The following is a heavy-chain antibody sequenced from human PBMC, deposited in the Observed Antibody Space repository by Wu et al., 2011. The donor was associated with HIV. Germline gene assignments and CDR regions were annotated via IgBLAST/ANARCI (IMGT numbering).Heavy chain of an antibody. J-gene: IGHJ4*02. CDR2: IIPSFVTA. Sequence: QVQLVQSGAEVKKPGSSVKVSCKASGGNFNRQAISWVRQAPGQGLEWMGGIIPSFVTANSAQRFQGRLAISADTSTNTVYMELSSLKFEDTAVYYCARGIPYYYDSSGYSSTPYYFDYWGQGTLVTVSS. V-gene: IGHV1-69*14. CDR3: ARGIPYYYDSSGYSSTPYYFDY. CDR1: GGNFNRQA. D-gene: IGHD3-22*01.